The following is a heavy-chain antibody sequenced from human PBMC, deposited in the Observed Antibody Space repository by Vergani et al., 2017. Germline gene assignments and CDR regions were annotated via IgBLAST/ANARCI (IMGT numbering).Heavy chain of an antibody. CDR3: AGQDMAAAGAGGVDTWFDP. V-gene: IGHV4-59*01. CDR2: IYYSGGR. Sequence: QVQLQESGPGLVKPSETLSLTCTVSGGSISSYYRSWIRQPPGKGLEWVGFIYYSGGRNYNPSLKSRFTISVETSKNQFSLKLSSVTAADTTVYYCAGQDMAAAGAGGVDTWFDPWGQGTLVTVSS. CDR1: GGSISSYY. J-gene: IGHJ5*02. D-gene: IGHD6-13*01.